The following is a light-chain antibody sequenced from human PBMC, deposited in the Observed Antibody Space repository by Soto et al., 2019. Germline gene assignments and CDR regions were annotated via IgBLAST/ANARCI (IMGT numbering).Light chain of an antibody. CDR3: AAWDDSLSGVV. Sequence: QSVLTQPPSASGTPGQRVTISCSGSSSNIGSNYVYWYQQLPGTAPKLLIYSNNQRPSGVPDRFSGSKSGTSASLAISGLRSDDEADYYCAAWDDSLSGVVFGGGTKLNVL. CDR2: SNN. J-gene: IGLJ2*01. CDR1: SSNIGSNY. V-gene: IGLV1-47*02.